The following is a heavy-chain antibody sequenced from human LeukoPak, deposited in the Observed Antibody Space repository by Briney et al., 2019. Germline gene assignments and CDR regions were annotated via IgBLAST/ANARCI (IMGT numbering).Heavy chain of an antibody. D-gene: IGHD1-26*01. CDR2: IIYSSSSI. Sequence: GGSLRLSCAASGFTFSSYSMNWVRQAPGKGLEWVSYIIYSSSSIYYADSVKGRFTISRDNAKNSLYLQMNSLRAEDTAVYYCARGPELYSYYMDVWGKGTTVTVSS. CDR1: GFTFSSYS. V-gene: IGHV3-48*01. J-gene: IGHJ6*03. CDR3: ARGPELYSYYMDV.